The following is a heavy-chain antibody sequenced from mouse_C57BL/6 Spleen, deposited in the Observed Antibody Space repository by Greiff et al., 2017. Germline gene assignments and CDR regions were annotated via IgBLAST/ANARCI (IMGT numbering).Heavy chain of an antibody. CDR2: ISDGGSYT. CDR3: ARRETGPFDY. V-gene: IGHV5-4*01. D-gene: IGHD4-1*01. J-gene: IGHJ2*01. CDR1: GFTFSSYA. Sequence: EVHLVESGGGLVKPGGSLKLSCAASGFTFSSYAMSWVRQTPEKRLEWVATISDGGSYTYYPDNVKGRFTISRDNAKNNLYLQMSHLKSEDTAMYYCARRETGPFDYWGQGTTLTVSS.